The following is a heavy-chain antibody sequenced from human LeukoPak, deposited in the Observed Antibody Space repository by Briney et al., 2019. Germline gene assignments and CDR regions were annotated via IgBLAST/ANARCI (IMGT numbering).Heavy chain of an antibody. CDR2: INDRGDAT. V-gene: IGHV3-20*04. CDR1: GFTFYDYG. Sequence: PGGSLRLSCAASGFTFYDYGMTWVRQTPGMGLEWVAGINDRGDATGYADSVKGRFTISRDNAKNSLYLQMHSLRAEDTAFYYCARGNRGSYYGGDSWGQGTLVTVSS. CDR3: ARGNRGSYYGGDS. D-gene: IGHD1-26*01. J-gene: IGHJ4*02.